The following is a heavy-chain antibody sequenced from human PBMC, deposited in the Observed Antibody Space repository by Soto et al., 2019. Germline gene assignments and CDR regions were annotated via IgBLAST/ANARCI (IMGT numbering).Heavy chain of an antibody. J-gene: IGHJ3*02. CDR3: AKGLYYDFWSGIRNDAFDI. V-gene: IGHV3-23*01. CDR2: ISGSGGST. D-gene: IGHD3-3*01. CDR1: GFTFSSYA. Sequence: PGGSLRLSCAASGFTFSSYAMSWVRQAPGKGLEWVSAISGSGGSTYYADSVKGRFTISRDNSKNTLYLQMNSLRAEDTAVYYCAKGLYYDFWSGIRNDAFDIWGQGTMVTVSS.